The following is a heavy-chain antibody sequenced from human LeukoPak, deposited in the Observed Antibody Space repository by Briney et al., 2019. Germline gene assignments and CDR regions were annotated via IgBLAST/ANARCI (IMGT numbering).Heavy chain of an antibody. CDR1: GFTFSSYG. V-gene: IGHV3-33*01. Sequence: TGGSLRLSCAASGFTFSSYGMHWVRQAPGKGLEWVAVIWYDGSNKYYADSVEGRFTISRDNSKNTLYLQMNSLRAEDTAVYYCAREGSFGYFGYWGQGTLVTVSS. CDR2: IWYDGSNK. CDR3: AREGSFGYFGY. J-gene: IGHJ4*02. D-gene: IGHD2/OR15-2a*01.